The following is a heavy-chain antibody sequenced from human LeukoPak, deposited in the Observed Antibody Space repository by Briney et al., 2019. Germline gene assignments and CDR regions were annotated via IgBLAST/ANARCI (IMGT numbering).Heavy chain of an antibody. J-gene: IGHJ4*02. Sequence: PGGSLRLSCEASGFTFGNYAMIWVRQAPGKGLEWVSGISGSGINTYYADSVKGHFTISRDNSKNTLYLQMNGLRAEDTAIYYCAKGVAGYCGGGSCGGYYFDLWGQGTLVTVSS. D-gene: IGHD2-15*01. CDR1: GFTFGNYA. CDR2: ISGSGINT. V-gene: IGHV3-23*01. CDR3: AKGVAGYCGGGSCGGYYFDL.